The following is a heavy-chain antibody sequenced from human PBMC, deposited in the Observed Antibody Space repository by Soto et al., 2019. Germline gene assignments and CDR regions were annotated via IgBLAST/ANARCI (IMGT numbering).Heavy chain of an antibody. CDR3: ARTTYYYDSSGYSIRIYYFDY. J-gene: IGHJ4*02. Sequence: PSETLSLTCTVSGGSISSGGYYWSWIRQHPGKGLEWIGYIYYSGSTYYNPSLKSRVTITVDTSKNQFSLKLSSATAADTAVYYCARTTYYYDSSGYSIRIYYFDYWGQGTLVTVSS. CDR2: IYYSGST. CDR1: GGSISSGGYY. D-gene: IGHD3-22*01. V-gene: IGHV4-31*03.